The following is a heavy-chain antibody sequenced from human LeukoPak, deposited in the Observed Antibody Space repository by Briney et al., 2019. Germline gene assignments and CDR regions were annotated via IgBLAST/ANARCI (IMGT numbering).Heavy chain of an antibody. CDR3: ARAGYTIRYFLLVN. Sequence: SETPSLTCSVSRGALYSYCRSLIRQPAGKGLEFIGRIYTTGMTNYNPSLKSRVSMSVDTSKNQCSLWLRSVTAADTAGYVCARAGYTIRYFLLVNRGQGALVTVSS. CDR2: IYTTGMT. V-gene: IGHV4-4*07. J-gene: IGHJ4*02. CDR1: RGALYSYC. D-gene: IGHD3-16*02.